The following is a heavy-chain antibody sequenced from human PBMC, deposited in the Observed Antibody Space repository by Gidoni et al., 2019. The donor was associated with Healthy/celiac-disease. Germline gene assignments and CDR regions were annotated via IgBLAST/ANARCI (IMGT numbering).Heavy chain of an antibody. CDR1: GGSFSGYY. Sequence: QVQLQQWGAGLLKPSETLSLTCAVYGGSFSGYYWSWIRQPPGKGLEWLGEINHSGSTNYNPSLKSRVTISVDTSKNQFSLKLSSVTAADTAVYYCARNLYYDFWSGYYPHRYYYYGMDVWGKGTTVTVSS. CDR3: ARNLYYDFWSGYYPHRYYYYGMDV. V-gene: IGHV4-34*01. D-gene: IGHD3-3*01. J-gene: IGHJ6*04. CDR2: INHSGST.